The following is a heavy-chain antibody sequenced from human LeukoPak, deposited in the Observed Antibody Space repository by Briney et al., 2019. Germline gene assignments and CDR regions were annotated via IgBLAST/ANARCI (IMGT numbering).Heavy chain of an antibody. Sequence: SETLSLTCTVSGGSISSYLWSWIRQPAGKGLEWLGRIHTSGTTTYNPSLQSRVTMSVDTSKKQISLRLSSVTAADTAVYYGATEQVSGSAWGFDYWGQGSLVTVSS. CDR1: GGSISSYL. CDR2: IHTSGTT. V-gene: IGHV4-4*07. D-gene: IGHD6-19*01. J-gene: IGHJ4*02. CDR3: ATEQVSGSAWGFDY.